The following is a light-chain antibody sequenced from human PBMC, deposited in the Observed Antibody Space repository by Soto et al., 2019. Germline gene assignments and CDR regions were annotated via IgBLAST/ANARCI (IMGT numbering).Light chain of an antibody. CDR2: DVS. CDR1: MSDVGRYNY. V-gene: IGLV2-14*03. J-gene: IGLJ1*01. Sequence: QSALTQPASVSGSPGQSITISCTGTMSDVGRYNYVSWYQQYPGKAPKAMIYDVSNRPSGVSNRFSGSKSGNTASLTISGLQAEDEADYYCNSYAGTSTPYIFGTVTKVTVL. CDR3: NSYAGTSTPYI.